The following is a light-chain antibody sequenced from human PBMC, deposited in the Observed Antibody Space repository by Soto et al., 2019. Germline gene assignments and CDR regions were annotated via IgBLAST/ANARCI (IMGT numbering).Light chain of an antibody. V-gene: IGLV2-14*01. Sequence: QSALTQPASVSGSPGQSITISCTGNSSDVGGYNFVSWYQQYPGKAPKLMIYDVSNRPSGVSNRFSGSKSGNTASLTISGLQAEDEADYYCSSYSSSSTPEVFGTGTKLTVL. J-gene: IGLJ1*01. CDR1: SSDVGGYNF. CDR3: SSYSSSSTPEV. CDR2: DVS.